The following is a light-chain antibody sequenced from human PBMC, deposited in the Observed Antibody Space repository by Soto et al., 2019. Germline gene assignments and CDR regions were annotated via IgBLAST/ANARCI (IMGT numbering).Light chain of an antibody. Sequence: QSALTQPASVSGSPGQSITISCTGTSSDVGGYTYVSWYQQHPGKAPKLMIYEVTKRPLGVPDRFSGSKSGNTASLTVSGLQAEDEADYYCSSYAGSDNPYVFGTGTKLTVL. CDR2: EVT. CDR3: SSYAGSDNPYV. J-gene: IGLJ1*01. CDR1: SSDVGGYTY. V-gene: IGLV2-8*01.